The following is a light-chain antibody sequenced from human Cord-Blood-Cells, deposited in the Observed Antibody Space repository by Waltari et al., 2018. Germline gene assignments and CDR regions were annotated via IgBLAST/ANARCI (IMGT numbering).Light chain of an antibody. CDR3: CSYAGSSTYV. CDR2: EGS. V-gene: IGLV2-23*01. CDR1: NSHVGGYKI. J-gene: IGLJ1*01. Sequence: QSALTQPASVSGSPGQSITIPCTETNSHVGGYKIVSCDQQHPGKPPKLKIYEGSKRPAGVSNRFSGSKSGNTASLTISGLQAEDEADYYCCSYAGSSTYVFGTGTKVTVL.